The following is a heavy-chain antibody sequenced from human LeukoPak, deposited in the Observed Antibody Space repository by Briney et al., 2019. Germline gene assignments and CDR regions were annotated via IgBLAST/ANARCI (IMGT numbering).Heavy chain of an antibody. CDR1: GGSISSGSYY. D-gene: IGHD3-10*01. CDR2: IYTSGST. Sequence: SETLSLTCTVSGGSISSGSYYWSWIRQPAGKGLEWIGRIYTSGSTSYNPSLKSRVTISVGTSKNQFSLKLSSVTAADTAVYYCAWFRENDGDYWGQGTLVTVSS. CDR3: AWFRENDGDY. J-gene: IGHJ4*02. V-gene: IGHV4-61*02.